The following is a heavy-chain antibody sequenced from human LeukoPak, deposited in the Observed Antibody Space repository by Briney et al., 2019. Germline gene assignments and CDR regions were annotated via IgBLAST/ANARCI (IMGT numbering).Heavy chain of an antibody. CDR1: GGSISSYY. D-gene: IGHD6-19*01. Sequence: SETLSLTCTVSGGSISSYYWSWIRQPPGKGLEWIGYIYYSGSTNYNPSLKSRVTISVDTSKNQFSLKLSSVTAADMAVYYCARVDSSGWYTNWFDPWGQGTLVTVSS. V-gene: IGHV4-59*01. J-gene: IGHJ5*02. CDR2: IYYSGST. CDR3: ARVDSSGWYTNWFDP.